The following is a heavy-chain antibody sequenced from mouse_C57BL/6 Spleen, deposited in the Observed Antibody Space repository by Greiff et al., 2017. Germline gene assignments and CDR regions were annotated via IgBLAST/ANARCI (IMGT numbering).Heavy chain of an antibody. J-gene: IGHJ2*01. Sequence: DVKLVESGGGLVKPGGSLKLSCAASGFTFSSYAMSWVRQTPEKRLEWVATISDGGSYTYYPDNVKGRFTISRDNAKNNLYLQMSHLKSEDTAMYYCARDLYYYGSSYLFDYWGQGTTLTVSS. CDR1: GFTFSSYA. D-gene: IGHD1-1*01. V-gene: IGHV5-4*01. CDR3: ARDLYYYGSSYLFDY. CDR2: ISDGGSYT.